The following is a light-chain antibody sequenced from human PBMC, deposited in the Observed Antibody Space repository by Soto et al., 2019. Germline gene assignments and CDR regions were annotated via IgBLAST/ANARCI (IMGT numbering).Light chain of an antibody. CDR3: SSYTSSSTLSVV. V-gene: IGLV2-14*01. Sequence: QSVLTQPASVSGSPGQSITISCTGTSSDVGGYNYVSWYQQHPGKAPKLMIYDVSNRPSGVSNRFSGSKSGNTASLTISGLQAEDEADYYCSSYTSSSTLSVVFGGGTQLT. CDR2: DVS. CDR1: SSDVGGYNY. J-gene: IGLJ2*01.